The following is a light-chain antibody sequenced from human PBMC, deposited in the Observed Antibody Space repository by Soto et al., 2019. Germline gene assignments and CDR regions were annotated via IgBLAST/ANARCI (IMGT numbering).Light chain of an antibody. CDR1: PTISSW. V-gene: IGKV1-5*03. J-gene: IGKJ1*01. Sequence: DIQMTQSPSTLSGSVGDRVTITCRASPTISSWLAWYQQKPGKAPKLLIYKASTLKSGVPSRFSGSGSGTEFTLTISGLQPDDFATYYCQLYNSYSEAFGQGTKVDIX. CDR2: KAS. CDR3: QLYNSYSEA.